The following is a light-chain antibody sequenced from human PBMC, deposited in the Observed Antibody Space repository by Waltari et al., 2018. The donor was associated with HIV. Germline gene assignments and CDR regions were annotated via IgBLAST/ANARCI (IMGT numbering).Light chain of an antibody. CDR1: SSDIGAYDF. J-gene: IGLJ3*02. CDR2: EVT. Sequence: QSALTQPPSASGSLGQSVTISCTGSSSDIGAYDFVSWFQQPPHSAPKLVLYEVTRRPSTVSDRFSGSRSGNTAFLTVAGLQPDDEATYFCSSYGDSLRVLFGGGTNVTVL. V-gene: IGLV2-8*01. CDR3: SSYGDSLRVL.